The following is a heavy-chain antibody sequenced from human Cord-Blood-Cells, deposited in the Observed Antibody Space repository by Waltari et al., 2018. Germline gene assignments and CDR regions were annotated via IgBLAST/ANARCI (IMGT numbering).Heavy chain of an antibody. V-gene: IGHV1-18*04. J-gene: IGHJ4*02. D-gene: IGHD2-2*01. Sequence: AFTSYGISWVRQAPGQGLEWMGWISAYNGNTNYAQKRQGRVNMTTDTSTRTAYMELRSLRSDDTAVYYCAGEGGAGGLGDCSSTSCYFPLSPSNLPVDYWGQGTLVTVSS. CDR1: AFTSYG. CDR3: AGEGGAGGLGDCSSTSCYFPLSPSNLPVDY. CDR2: ISAYNGNT.